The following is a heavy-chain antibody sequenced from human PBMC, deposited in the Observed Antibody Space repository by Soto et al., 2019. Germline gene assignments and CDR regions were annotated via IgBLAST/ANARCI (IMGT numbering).Heavy chain of an antibody. CDR2: ISGSGGST. CDR3: AKSGSLLLWFGELFDY. D-gene: IGHD3-10*01. J-gene: IGHJ4*02. CDR1: GGTCSSYA. Sequence: GGSLRLSCAASGGTCSSYAMSWVRQAPGKGLEWVSAISGSGGSTYYADSVKGRFTISRDNSKNTLYLQMNSLRAEDTAVYYCAKSGSLLLWFGELFDYWGQGTLVTVSS. V-gene: IGHV3-23*01.